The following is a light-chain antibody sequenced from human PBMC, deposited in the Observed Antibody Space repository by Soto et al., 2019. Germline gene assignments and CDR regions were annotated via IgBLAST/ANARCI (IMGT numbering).Light chain of an antibody. Sequence: DIRMTQSPSFVSASVGDRVTVTCRASQGISRWLAWYQQKPGKAPKLLIYATSSLLSGVPSRFSGSGSGTDFTLIISSLQPEDFATYYCQQSNSFPHTFGGATKVDIK. CDR3: QQSNSFPHT. CDR1: QGISRW. J-gene: IGKJ4*01. V-gene: IGKV1-12*01. CDR2: ATS.